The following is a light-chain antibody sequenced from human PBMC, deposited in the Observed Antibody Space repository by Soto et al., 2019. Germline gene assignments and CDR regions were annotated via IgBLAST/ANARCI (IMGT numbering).Light chain of an antibody. CDR3: QSYDISLHNYV. CDR1: TSNIGAPYD. V-gene: IGLV1-40*01. Sequence: QSVLTQPPSVSGAPGQRGSISCTGSTSNIGAPYDVHWYQHLPGAAPKLLIYGDNNRPSGLPDRFSGSKSGTSASLAITSLQAEDEADYYCQSYDISLHNYVFGTGTKLTVL. J-gene: IGLJ1*01. CDR2: GDN.